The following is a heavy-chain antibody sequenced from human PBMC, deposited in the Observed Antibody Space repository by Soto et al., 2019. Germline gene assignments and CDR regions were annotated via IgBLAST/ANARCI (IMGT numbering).Heavy chain of an antibody. V-gene: IGHV4-30-4*01. CDR2: TYYSGST. CDR3: AGDLVGYSSGWLGRYLDH. J-gene: IGHJ2*01. CDR1: GGSISSGDYY. D-gene: IGHD6-19*01. Sequence: QVQLQASGPGLVKPSQTLSLTCTVSGGSISSGDYYWSWIRQPPGKGLEWTGYTYYSGSTYYNPSLKSRVTMSAATSKKHSALELSSVTAADTAVYYCAGDLVGYSSGWLGRYLDHWGRGALVTVSS.